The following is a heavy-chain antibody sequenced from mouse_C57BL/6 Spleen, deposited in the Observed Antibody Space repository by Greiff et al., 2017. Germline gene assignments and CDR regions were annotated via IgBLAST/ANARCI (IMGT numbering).Heavy chain of an antibody. CDR2: IYPGDGDT. CDR1: GYAFSSSW. J-gene: IGHJ4*01. Sequence: QVQLKESGPELVKPGASVKISCKASGYAFSSSWMNWVKQRPGKGLEWIGRIYPGDGDTNYNGKFKGKATLTADKSSSTAYMQLSSLTSEDSAVYFCARSWDVDYYAMDYWGQGTSVTVSS. D-gene: IGHD4-1*01. V-gene: IGHV1-82*01. CDR3: ARSWDVDYYAMDY.